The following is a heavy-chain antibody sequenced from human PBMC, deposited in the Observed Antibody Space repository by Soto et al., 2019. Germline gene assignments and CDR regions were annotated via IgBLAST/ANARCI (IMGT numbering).Heavy chain of an antibody. CDR2: ISAYNGNT. CDR3: ARDQESITDRILQY. Sequence: ASVKVSCKASGDTFASFGFSWVRQAPGQGLEWLWWISAYNGNTHYAQKVRDRVTLTTDTSTNTAYMELRSLTSDDTAVYYCARDQESITDRILQYWGQGTRVTVYS. V-gene: IGHV1-18*01. J-gene: IGHJ4*02. CDR1: GDTFASFG. D-gene: IGHD3-10*01.